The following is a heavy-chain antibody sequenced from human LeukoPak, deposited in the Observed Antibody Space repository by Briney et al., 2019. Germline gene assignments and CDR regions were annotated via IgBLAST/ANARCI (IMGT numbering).Heavy chain of an antibody. D-gene: IGHD4-17*01. V-gene: IGHV3-33*01. Sequence: GGSLRLSCTASGFTFSNYGMHWVRQAPGKGLEWVAVMWYDGSSRYYAESVKGRFTISRDNSKNTLYLQMNSLRGDDTAVYYCARGNGDTVYYPVGVWGQGTTVTVSS. CDR2: MWYDGSSR. CDR1: GFTFSNYG. J-gene: IGHJ6*02. CDR3: ARGNGDTVYYPVGV.